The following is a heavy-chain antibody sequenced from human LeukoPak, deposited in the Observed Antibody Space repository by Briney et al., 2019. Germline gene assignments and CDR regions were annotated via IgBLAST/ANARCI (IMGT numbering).Heavy chain of an antibody. Sequence: GGSLRLSGVASGFTFSRYAMYWVRQAPGKGLEWVAVISFDGSNKYYAPSVKGRFTISRDNSKNTLYLQMNSLRAEHKAVYYCARAQRVTMIVVVISAFDIWGQGTMVTVSS. V-gene: IGHV3-30-3*01. CDR2: ISFDGSNK. CDR1: GFTFSRYA. D-gene: IGHD3-22*01. CDR3: ARAQRVTMIVVVISAFDI. J-gene: IGHJ3*02.